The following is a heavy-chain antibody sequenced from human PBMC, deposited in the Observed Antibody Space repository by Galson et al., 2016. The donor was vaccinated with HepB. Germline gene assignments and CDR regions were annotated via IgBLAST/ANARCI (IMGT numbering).Heavy chain of an antibody. D-gene: IGHD2-21*02. CDR3: ARDIGVRHIVVATYGMDG. J-gene: IGHJ6*02. CDR2: ISAYSGYT. CDR1: GYTFTSYG. V-gene: IGHV1-18*01. Sequence: SVKVSCKASGYTFTSYGITWVRQAPGQGLEWMGWISAYSGYTYYAQKLQGRVTMTTDTSTTTAYMELRSLRSDDTAVYYCARDIGVRHIVVATYGMDGWGQGTTVTVS.